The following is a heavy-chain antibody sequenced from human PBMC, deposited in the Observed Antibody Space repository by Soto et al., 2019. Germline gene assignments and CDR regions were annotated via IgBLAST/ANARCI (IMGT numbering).Heavy chain of an antibody. Sequence: SLRLSCAASGFTFSNFAMSWVRQAPGKGLEWVSSIRGSGGSTYYADSVKGRFTISRDNSKNTLYLQMNSLRAEDTAVYYCAKGFGDYYYGMDVWGQGTTVTVSS. V-gene: IGHV3-23*01. J-gene: IGHJ6*02. CDR2: IRGSGGST. D-gene: IGHD2-15*01. CDR1: GFTFSNFA. CDR3: AKGFGDYYYGMDV.